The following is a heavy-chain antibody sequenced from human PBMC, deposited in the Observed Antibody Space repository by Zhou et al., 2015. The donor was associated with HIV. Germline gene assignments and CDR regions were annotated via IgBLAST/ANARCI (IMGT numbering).Heavy chain of an antibody. V-gene: IGHV3-30-3*01. D-gene: IGHD5-18*01. CDR2: ILYDGNDK. Sequence: VQLVESGGASVQPGGSLRLSCVASGFTFSSYAMHWVRQAPGKGLEWVAVILYDGNDKYYADSVKGRFTISRDNSKNTLYLQMNSLRADDTAVYYCARDSRIQLWVPLDSWGQGTLVTVSS. CDR1: GFTFSSYA. J-gene: IGHJ4*02. CDR3: ARDSRIQLWVPLDS.